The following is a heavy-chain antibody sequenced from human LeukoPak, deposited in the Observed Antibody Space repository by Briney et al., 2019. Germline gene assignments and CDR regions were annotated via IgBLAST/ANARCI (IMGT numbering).Heavy chain of an antibody. D-gene: IGHD3-3*01. CDR3: ARDSRPSDFWSGYYTSFDY. CDR1: GFIFSSYA. J-gene: IGHJ4*02. Sequence: GGSLRLSCVASGFIFSSYAMHWVRQAPGKGLEYVSGISSNGGSKDYANSVKGRFTISRDNSKNTLYLQMGSLRPEDVAVYYCARDSRPSDFWSGYYTSFDYWGQGILVTVSS. CDR2: ISSNGGSK. V-gene: IGHV3-64*01.